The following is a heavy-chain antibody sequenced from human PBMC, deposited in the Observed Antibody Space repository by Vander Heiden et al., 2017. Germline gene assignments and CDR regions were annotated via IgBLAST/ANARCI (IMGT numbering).Heavy chain of an antibody. CDR1: GYTFTSYH. D-gene: IGHD1-1*01. CDR2: INPSGGST. CDR3: ATQRLGDAFDI. Sequence: QVQLVQSGAEVKKPGASVKVSCKASGYTFTSYHMHWGRQAPGQGLEWMGIINPSGGSTSYAQKFQGRVTMTRDTSTSTVYMELSSLRSEDTAVYYCATQRLGDAFDIWGQGTMVTVSS. J-gene: IGHJ3*02. V-gene: IGHV1-46*01.